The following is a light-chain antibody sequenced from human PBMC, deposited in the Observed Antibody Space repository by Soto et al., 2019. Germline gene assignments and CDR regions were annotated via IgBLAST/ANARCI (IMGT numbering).Light chain of an antibody. J-gene: IGKJ1*01. CDR3: QRYNSVPWT. Sequence: DIQMPQSPPSLSASVGDRVTITCRASQGIDNYLAWYQQRPGKAPKLLIYAASTLQSGVPSRFCGSGSGTEFTLTISSLPPEDDATYYCQRYNSVPWTFAQGIKVEVK. CDR1: QGIDNY. CDR2: AAS. V-gene: IGKV1-27*01.